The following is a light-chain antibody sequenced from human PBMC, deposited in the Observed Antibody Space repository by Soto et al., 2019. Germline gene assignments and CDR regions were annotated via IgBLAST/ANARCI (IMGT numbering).Light chain of an antibody. CDR3: QQYYTGRT. CDR1: QSLLYSSNNENY. V-gene: IGKV4-1*01. J-gene: IGKJ1*01. Sequence: DIVMTQSPDSLAVSLGERATINCKSSQSLLYSSNNENYLAWYQQKPGQPPKLLIYWASTRDSGVPDRFTGRGSGTDFTLTISSLRAEDVAVYYCQQYYTGRTFGQGTKVEIK. CDR2: WAS.